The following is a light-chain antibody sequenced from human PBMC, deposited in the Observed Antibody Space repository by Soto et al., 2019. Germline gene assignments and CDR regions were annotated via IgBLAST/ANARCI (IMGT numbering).Light chain of an antibody. CDR3: QQSNNWPYT. CDR1: QSFSTN. Sequence: EIVMTQSPATLSVSPGERATLSCRASQSFSTNLAWYQQKPGQAPRLLIYGESTRATGIPARFSGSGSGPELTLTISSLQSEDFAVYDCQQSNNWPYTFGHGNKQEHK. V-gene: IGKV3-15*01. CDR2: GES. J-gene: IGKJ2*01.